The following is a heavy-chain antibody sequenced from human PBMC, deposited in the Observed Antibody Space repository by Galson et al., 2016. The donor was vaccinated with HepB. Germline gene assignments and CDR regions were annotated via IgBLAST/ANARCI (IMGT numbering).Heavy chain of an antibody. CDR1: GGSFSHYY. CDR2: INHSGST. D-gene: IGHD3-16*01. Sequence: SETLSLTCAVYGGSFSHYYWSWIRQPPGKGLEWIGEINHSGSTHYNPSLKSRVTISVDTSKNQFSLKLSSVTAADTAVYYCAKVKHFDYVWGSSYDAFDMWSQGTMVTVSS. J-gene: IGHJ3*02. V-gene: IGHV4-34*01. CDR3: AKVKHFDYVWGSSYDAFDM.